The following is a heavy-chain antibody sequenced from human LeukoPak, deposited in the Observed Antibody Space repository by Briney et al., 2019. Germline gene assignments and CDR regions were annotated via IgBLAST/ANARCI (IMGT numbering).Heavy chain of an antibody. CDR2: IDWSGRST. CDR1: GFTFDDYG. J-gene: IGHJ3*02. Sequence: GGSLRLSCAASGFTFDDYGMSWVRQAPGKGLEWVSGIDWSGRSTGYADSVKGRFTISRDNAKNSLYLQMISLRAEDTAFYFCTKDRGGYYDGSFDIWGQGTTVTVSS. CDR3: TKDRGGYYDGSFDI. D-gene: IGHD5-24*01. V-gene: IGHV3-20*04.